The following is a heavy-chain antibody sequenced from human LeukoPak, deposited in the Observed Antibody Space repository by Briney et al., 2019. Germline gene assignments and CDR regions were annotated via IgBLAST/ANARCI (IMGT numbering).Heavy chain of an antibody. J-gene: IGHJ4*02. V-gene: IGHV1-2*02. CDR1: GYTFTGYY. D-gene: IGHD1-1*01. CDR2: INPNSGGT. Sequence: GASVKVSCKASGYTFTGYYMHWVRQAPGQGLEWMGWINPNSGGTNYAQKFQGRVTMTRDTSISTAYMELSRLRSDDTAVYYCARDLGGTGPYYFDYWGQGTLVTVSS. CDR3: ARDLGGTGPYYFDY.